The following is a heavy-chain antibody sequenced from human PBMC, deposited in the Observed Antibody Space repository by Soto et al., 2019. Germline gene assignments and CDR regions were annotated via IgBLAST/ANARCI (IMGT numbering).Heavy chain of an antibody. Sequence: QVQLQESGPGLVKPSETLSLTCTVSGGSISSYYWSWIRQPPGKGLEWIGYIYYTGRTDHNPSLKSRVTISLDTSKNQVSLQLTSVTAADTAVYYCAAAPRYWGQGVLVTVSS. CDR1: GGSISSYY. D-gene: IGHD2-15*01. V-gene: IGHV4-59*01. CDR2: IYYTGRT. J-gene: IGHJ4*02. CDR3: AAAPRY.